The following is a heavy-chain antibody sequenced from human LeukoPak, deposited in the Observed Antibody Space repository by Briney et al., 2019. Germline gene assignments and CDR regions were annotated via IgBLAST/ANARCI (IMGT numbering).Heavy chain of an antibody. Sequence: PSETLSLTCTVSGGSVSSGSYFWTWIRQPPGKGLEWIGYVYYIGSTNYNPSLKSRVTISVDTSKNQFSLKVSSVTAADTAVYYCAREVIVGATGYYYYGMDVWGQGTTVTVSS. CDR2: VYYIGST. CDR3: AREVIVGATGYYYYGMDV. V-gene: IGHV4-61*01. D-gene: IGHD1-26*01. CDR1: GGSVSSGSYF. J-gene: IGHJ6*02.